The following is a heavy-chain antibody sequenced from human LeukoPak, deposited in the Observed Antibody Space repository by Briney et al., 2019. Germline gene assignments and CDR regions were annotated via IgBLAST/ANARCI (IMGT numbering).Heavy chain of an antibody. D-gene: IGHD2-21*02. CDR1: GGSNSSYY. J-gene: IGHJ4*02. CDR3: ARGGYCGGDCYPLDYFDY. CDR2: IYYSGST. V-gene: IGHV4-59*01. Sequence: SETLSLTCTVSGGSNSSYYWSWIRQPPGKGLEWIGYIYYSGSTNYNPSLKSRVTISVDTSKNQFSLKLSSVTAADTAVYYCARGGYCGGDCYPLDYFDYWGQGTLVTVSS.